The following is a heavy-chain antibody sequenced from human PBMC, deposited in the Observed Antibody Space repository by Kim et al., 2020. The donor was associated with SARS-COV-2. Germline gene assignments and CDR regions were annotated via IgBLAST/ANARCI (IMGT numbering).Heavy chain of an antibody. D-gene: IGHD2-2*01. CDR2: ISGDSSYS. Sequence: GGSLRLSCEASGFTFNDHYISWIRQAPGKGLEWVSYISGDSSYSYYADSVKGRFSISRDTAKKSVYLQMNRLRVDDTATYYCARNSYCNSVRCQAEHF. J-gene: IGHJ1*01. V-gene: IGHV3-11*03. CDR1: GFTFNDHY. CDR3: ARNSYCNSVRCQAEHF.